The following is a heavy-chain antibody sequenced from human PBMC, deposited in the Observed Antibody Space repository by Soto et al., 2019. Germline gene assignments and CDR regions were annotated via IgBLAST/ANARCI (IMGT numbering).Heavy chain of an antibody. CDR2: IHYTGST. CDR1: GGSLSSYY. Sequence: QVQLQESGPGLVKPSETLSLTCTVSGGSLSSYYWSWIRQPPGKGLEWIGYIHYTGSTNYNPSLSSGVSMSVDTANNPFSLILSFLTAADTAVYYCDRESSGRSDWFDPWGQGTLVTVSS. J-gene: IGHJ5*02. V-gene: IGHV4-59*01. CDR3: DRESSGRSDWFDP. D-gene: IGHD1-26*01.